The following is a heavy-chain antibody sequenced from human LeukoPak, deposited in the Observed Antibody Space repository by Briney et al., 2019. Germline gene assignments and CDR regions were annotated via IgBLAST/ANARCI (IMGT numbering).Heavy chain of an antibody. V-gene: IGHV4-30-2*01. J-gene: IGHJ4*02. CDR3: ASGYSYGYDY. Sequence: SETLSLTCAVSGGSISSGGYSWSWIRQPSGKGLEWIGYIYHSGSTYYNPSLKSRVTISVDRSKNQFSLKLSSVTAADTAVYYCASGYSYGYDYWGQGTLVTVSS. CDR1: GGSISSGGYS. D-gene: IGHD5-18*01. CDR2: IYHSGST.